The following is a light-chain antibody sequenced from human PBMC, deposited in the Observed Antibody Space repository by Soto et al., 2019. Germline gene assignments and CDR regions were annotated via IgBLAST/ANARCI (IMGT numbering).Light chain of an antibody. CDR2: DAS. CDR3: QQRSNWLGT. Sequence: EIGLTQSPATLSLSPGERATLSCRAMQSVSSYLAWYQQKPGQAPRLLIYDASNRATGIPARFSGSGSRTDFTLTISSLEPEDVAVYYCQQRSNWLGTFGQGTRLEMK. V-gene: IGKV3-11*01. J-gene: IGKJ5*01. CDR1: QSVSSY.